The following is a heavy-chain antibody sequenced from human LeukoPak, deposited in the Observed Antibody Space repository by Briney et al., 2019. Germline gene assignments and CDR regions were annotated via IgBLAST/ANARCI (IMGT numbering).Heavy chain of an antibody. J-gene: IGHJ6*02. CDR1: GFTFSSYA. Sequence: GGSLRLSCAASGFTFSSYAMSWVRQAPGKGLEWVSAISGSGGSTYYADSVKGRFTISRDNSKNTLYLQMNSLRAEDTAVYYCAKRIGAASGRYYYYGMDVWGQGTTVTVSS. D-gene: IGHD3-10*01. CDR3: AKRIGAASGRYYYYGMDV. CDR2: ISGSGGST. V-gene: IGHV3-23*01.